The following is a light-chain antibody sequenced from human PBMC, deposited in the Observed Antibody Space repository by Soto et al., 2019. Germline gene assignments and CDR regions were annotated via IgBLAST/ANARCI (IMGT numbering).Light chain of an antibody. Sequence: EIVLTQSPVTLSLPPGERATLSCRASQSVSSSYLAWYQQKPGQAPRLLIYGASSRATGIPDRFSGSGSGTDFTLTISRLEPEDFAVYYCQQYGSSPLWTFGQGTKVDIK. CDR2: GAS. CDR1: QSVSSSY. J-gene: IGKJ1*01. CDR3: QQYGSSPLWT. V-gene: IGKV3-20*01.